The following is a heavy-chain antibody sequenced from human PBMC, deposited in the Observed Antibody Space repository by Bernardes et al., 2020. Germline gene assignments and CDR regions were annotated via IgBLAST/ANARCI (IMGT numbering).Heavy chain of an antibody. V-gene: IGHV1-69*13. Sequence: SVKVSCKASGGTFSSYAISWVRQAPGQGLEWMGGIIPIFGTANYAQKFQGRVTITADESTSTAYMELSSLRSEDTAVYYCARVLPSLWFRELRNYYYYGMDVWGKGTTVTVSS. CDR1: GGTFSSYA. J-gene: IGHJ6*04. CDR3: ARVLPSLWFRELRNYYYYGMDV. CDR2: IIPIFGTA. D-gene: IGHD3-10*01.